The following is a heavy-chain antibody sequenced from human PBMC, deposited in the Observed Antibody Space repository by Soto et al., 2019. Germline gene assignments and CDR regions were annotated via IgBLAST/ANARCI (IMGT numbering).Heavy chain of an antibody. D-gene: IGHD3-10*01. J-gene: IGHJ4*02. Sequence: GGSLRLSCAASGFTFSSYWMSWVRQAPGKGLEWVANIKQDGSEKYYVDSVKGRFTISRDNAKNSLYLQMNSLRAEDTAVYYCARVGLWFGEPTRSRYYFDYWGQGTLVTVSS. CDR1: GFTFSSYW. CDR2: IKQDGSEK. CDR3: ARVGLWFGEPTRSRYYFDY. V-gene: IGHV3-7*01.